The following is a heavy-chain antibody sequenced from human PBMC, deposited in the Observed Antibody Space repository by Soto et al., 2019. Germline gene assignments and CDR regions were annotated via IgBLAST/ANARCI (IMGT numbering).Heavy chain of an antibody. CDR2: VYHTGTT. CDR3: ARPHYSSSSHFDY. CDR1: GGSIGSSTYY. V-gene: IGHV4-39*01. D-gene: IGHD6-6*01. Sequence: SSETLSLTCTVSGGSIGSSTYYWSWIRQPPGKGLEWIGSVYHTGTTYYNPSLKSPVTISVDTSKNQFSLKLTSVTAAATAVYYCARPHYSSSSHFDYWGQGTLVIVSS. J-gene: IGHJ4*02.